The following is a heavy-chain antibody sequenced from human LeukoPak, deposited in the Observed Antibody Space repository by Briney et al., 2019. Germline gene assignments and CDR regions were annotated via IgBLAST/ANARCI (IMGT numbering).Heavy chain of an antibody. V-gene: IGHV4-4*07. CDR2: IYTSGST. J-gene: IGHJ3*02. CDR1: GGSISSYY. D-gene: IGHD2-2*01. CDR3: AREYCSSTSCYSEPLDLDSSSWYPLAAFDI. Sequence: SETLSLTCTVSGGSISSYYWSWIRQPAGKGLEWIGRIYTSGSTNYNPSLKSRVTMSVDTSKNQFSLKLSSVTAADTAVYYCAREYCSSTSCYSEPLDLDSSSWYPLAAFDIWGQGTMVAVSS.